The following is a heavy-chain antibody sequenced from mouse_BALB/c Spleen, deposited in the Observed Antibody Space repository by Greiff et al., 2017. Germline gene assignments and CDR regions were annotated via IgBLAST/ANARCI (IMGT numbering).Heavy chain of an antibody. Sequence: EVQGVESGGGLVKPGGSLKLSCAASGFTFSSYAMSWVRQTPEKRLEWVASISSGGSTYYPDSVKGRFTISRDNARNILYLQMSSLRSEDTAMYYCARDGYYGSSYHWYFDVWGAGTTVTVSS. J-gene: IGHJ1*01. D-gene: IGHD1-1*01. CDR2: ISSGGST. CDR3: ARDGYYGSSYHWYFDV. V-gene: IGHV5-6-5*01. CDR1: GFTFSSYA.